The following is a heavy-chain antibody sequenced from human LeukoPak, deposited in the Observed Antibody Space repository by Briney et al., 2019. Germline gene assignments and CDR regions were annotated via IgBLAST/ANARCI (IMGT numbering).Heavy chain of an antibody. CDR1: GFTFSSYS. V-gene: IGHV3-48*02. CDR3: AREYSSASGKALDY. J-gene: IGHJ4*02. D-gene: IGHD3-22*01. CDR2: ISSSGSTL. Sequence: GGSLRLSCAASGFTFSSYSMNWVRQAPGKGLEWVSYISSSGSTLHYADSVKGRFTISRDSAKSSLYLQLNSLRDEDTAVYYGAREYSSASGKALDYWGQGTLVTVSS.